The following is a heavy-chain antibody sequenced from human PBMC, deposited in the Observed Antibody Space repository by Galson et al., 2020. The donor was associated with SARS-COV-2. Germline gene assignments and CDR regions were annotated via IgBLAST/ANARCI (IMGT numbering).Heavy chain of an antibody. CDR1: GYTFTGHY. CDR3: ARDLSY. V-gene: IGHV1-2*06. Sequence: ASVKVSCKASGYTFTGHYIHWVRPAPGQGLEWMGRINPNSGATTYAQRFQGRVTMTRDTSISTAYMELSSLRSDDAAVYYCARDLSYWGQGTLVTVSS. CDR2: INPNSGAT. J-gene: IGHJ4*02.